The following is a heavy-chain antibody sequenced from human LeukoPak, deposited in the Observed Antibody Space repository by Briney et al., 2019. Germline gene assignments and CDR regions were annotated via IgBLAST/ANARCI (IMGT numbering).Heavy chain of an antibody. J-gene: IGHJ4*02. D-gene: IGHD6-13*01. V-gene: IGHV3-23*01. CDR1: GFTFSSYA. CDR2: ISGSGDST. CDR3: AKKWVAAAEY. Sequence: GGSLRLSCAASGFTFSSYAMSWLPQAPGKGLEWVSAISGSGDSTYYADSVKGRFTISRDNSKNTLYLQMNSLRAEDTAVYYCAKKWVAAAEYWGQGTLVTVSS.